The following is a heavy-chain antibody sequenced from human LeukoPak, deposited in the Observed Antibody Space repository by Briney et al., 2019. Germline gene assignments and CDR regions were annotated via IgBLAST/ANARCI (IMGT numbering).Heavy chain of an antibody. CDR1: GFTFSSYG. CDR3: ARGPGGDAFDI. V-gene: IGHV3-30*05. D-gene: IGHD3-16*01. Sequence: GGALRLSCAASGFTFSSYGMHWVRQAPGRGLEGVAVISYDGSNTYYADSVKGRFTISRDNSKNTLYLQMNSLTAECTAVYYCARGPGGDAFDIFGHGTMVTVSS. J-gene: IGHJ3*02. CDR2: ISYDGSNT.